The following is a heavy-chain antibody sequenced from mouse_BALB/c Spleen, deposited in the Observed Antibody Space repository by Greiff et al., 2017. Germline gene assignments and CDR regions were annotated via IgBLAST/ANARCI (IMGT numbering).Heavy chain of an antibody. Sequence: QVQLQQPGAELVRPGASVKLSCKASGYTFTSYWINWVKQRPGQGLEWIGNIYPSDSYTNYNQKFKDKATLTVDKSSSTAYMQLSSPTSEDSAVYYCTREWDGGWGQGTLVTVSA. CDR3: TREWDGG. CDR2: IYPSDSYT. V-gene: IGHV1-69*02. J-gene: IGHJ3*01. CDR1: GYTFTSYW. D-gene: IGHD4-1*01.